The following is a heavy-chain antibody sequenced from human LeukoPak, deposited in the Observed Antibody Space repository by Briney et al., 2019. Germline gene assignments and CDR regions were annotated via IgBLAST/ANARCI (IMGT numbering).Heavy chain of an antibody. V-gene: IGHV3-30-3*02. J-gene: IGHJ4*02. CDR1: GFTFSSYA. CDR3: AKLAAAGTYFDY. Sequence: GGSLRLSCAASGFTFSSYAMHWVRQAPGKGLEWVAVISYDGSNKYYADSVKGRFTISRDNSKNTLYLQMNSLRAEDTAVYYCAKLAAAGTYFDYWGQGTLVTVSS. CDR2: ISYDGSNK. D-gene: IGHD6-13*01.